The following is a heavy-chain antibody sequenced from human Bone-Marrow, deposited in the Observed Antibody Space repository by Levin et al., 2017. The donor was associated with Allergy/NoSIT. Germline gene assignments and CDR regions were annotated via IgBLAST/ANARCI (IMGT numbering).Heavy chain of an antibody. CDR3: AKDHFPFITQTQDYYGMDV. CDR2: ISYDGSNK. D-gene: IGHD3-22*01. V-gene: IGHV3-30*18. CDR1: RFTFSSYG. J-gene: IGHJ6*02. Sequence: GESLKISCAASRFTFSSYGMHWVRQAPGKGLEWVAVISYDGSNKYYADSVKGRFTISRDNSKNTLYLQMNSLRAEDTAVYYCAKDHFPFITQTQDYYGMDVWGQGTTVTVSS.